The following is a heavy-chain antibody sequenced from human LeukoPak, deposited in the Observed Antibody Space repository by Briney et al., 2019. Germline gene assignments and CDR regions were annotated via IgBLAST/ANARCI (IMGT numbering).Heavy chain of an antibody. D-gene: IGHD2-15*01. CDR3: ARDHGGGSYFDY. Sequence: GGSLRLSYAASGFTFSSYAMHWVRQAPGKGLEWVAVISYDGSNKYYADSVKGRFTISRDNSKNTLYLQMNSLRAEDTAVYYCARDHGGGSYFDYWGQGTLVTVSS. V-gene: IGHV3-30*04. CDR2: ISYDGSNK. J-gene: IGHJ4*02. CDR1: GFTFSSYA.